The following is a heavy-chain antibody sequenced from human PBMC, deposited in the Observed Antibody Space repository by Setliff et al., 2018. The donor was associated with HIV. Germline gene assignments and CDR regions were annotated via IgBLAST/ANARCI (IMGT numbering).Heavy chain of an antibody. CDR3: AKGRAGYSFDY. V-gene: IGHV3-30*18. CDR2: ISYDGSNK. D-gene: IGHD6-13*01. J-gene: IGHJ4*02. Sequence: GGSLRLSCAASGFTFSSYSMNWVRQAPGKGLEWVAVISYDGSNKYYADSVKGRFTISRDNSKNTLYLQMNSLRAEDTAVYYCAKGRAGYSFDYWGQGTLVTVSS. CDR1: GFTFSSYS.